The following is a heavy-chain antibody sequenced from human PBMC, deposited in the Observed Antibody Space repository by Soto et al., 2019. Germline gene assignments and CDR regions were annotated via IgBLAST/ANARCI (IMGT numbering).Heavy chain of an antibody. CDR3: ARHWVGATNWFDP. CDR1: GGSISSYY. D-gene: IGHD1-26*01. V-gene: IGHV4-59*08. J-gene: IGHJ5*02. CDR2: IYYSGST. Sequence: SETLSLTCTVSGGSISSYYWSWIRQPPGKGLEWIGYIYYSGSTNYNPSLKSRVTISVDTTKNHFSLKLSSVTAADTAVYYCARHWVGATNWFDPWGQGTLVTVSS.